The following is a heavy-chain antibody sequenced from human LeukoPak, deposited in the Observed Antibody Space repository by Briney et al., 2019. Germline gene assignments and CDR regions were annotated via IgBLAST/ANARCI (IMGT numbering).Heavy chain of an antibody. J-gene: IGHJ4*02. CDR2: IYTGGGR. CDR3: ASWEASTNY. D-gene: IGHD1-26*01. Sequence: GGSLRLSCAASGFTVSSYYMNWVRQAPGKELEWVSVIYTGGGRYYADSVRGRFTISRDTSKNMVFLQMNSLRAEDTAVYYCASWEASTNYWGQGTLVTVSS. V-gene: IGHV3-53*01. CDR1: GFTVSSYY.